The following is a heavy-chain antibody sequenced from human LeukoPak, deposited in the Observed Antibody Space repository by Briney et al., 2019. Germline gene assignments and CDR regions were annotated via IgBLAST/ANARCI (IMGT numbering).Heavy chain of an antibody. CDR2: ISSSSSYI. J-gene: IGHJ4*02. CDR3: ARDFHPDGPFDY. CDR1: GFTFSSYS. V-gene: IGHV3-21*01. Sequence: GGSLRLSCAASGFTFSSYSMNWVRQAPGKGLEWVSSISSSSSYIYYADSVKGRFTISRDNAKNSLYLQMNSLRAEDTAVYYCARDFHPDGPFDYWGQGTRVTVSS. D-gene: IGHD5-24*01.